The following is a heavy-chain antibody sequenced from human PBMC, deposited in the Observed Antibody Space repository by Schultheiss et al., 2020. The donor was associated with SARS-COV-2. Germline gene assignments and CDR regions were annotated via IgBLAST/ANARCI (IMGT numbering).Heavy chain of an antibody. V-gene: IGHV4-39*01. CDR2: IYYRGNT. Sequence: SETLSLTCSVSGGSISSSSHYWGWIRQPPGKGLEWIGSIYYRGNTYYNPSLKSRVTISVDTSKNQFSLKLSSVTAADTAVYYCARSSSWGPVGYWGQGTLVTVSS. D-gene: IGHD6-13*01. J-gene: IGHJ4*02. CDR1: GGSISSSSHY. CDR3: ARSSSWGPVGY.